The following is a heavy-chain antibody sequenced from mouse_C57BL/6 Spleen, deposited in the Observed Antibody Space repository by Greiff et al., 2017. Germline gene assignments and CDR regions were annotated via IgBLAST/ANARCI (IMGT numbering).Heavy chain of an antibody. CDR2: IWWDDDK. CDR1: GFSLSTFGMG. V-gene: IGHV8-8*01. D-gene: IGHD2-4*01. CDR3: ARGGDYDDQAWFAY. J-gene: IGHJ3*01. Sequence: QVQLKESGPGILQPSQTLSLTCSFSGFSLSTFGMGVGWIRQPSGKGLEWLAHIWWDDDKYYNPALKSRLTISKDTSKNQVFLKIANVDTADTATYYCARGGDYDDQAWFAYWGQGTLVTVSA.